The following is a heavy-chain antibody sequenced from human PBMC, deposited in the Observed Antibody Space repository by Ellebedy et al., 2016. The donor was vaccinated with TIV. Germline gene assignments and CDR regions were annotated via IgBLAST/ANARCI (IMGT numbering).Heavy chain of an antibody. J-gene: IGHJ4*02. Sequence: PGGSLRLSCAASGFTFRSYVMSRVRQPPGKGLEWVSRISGPGDNTYYADSVKGRFTISRDNSKNTLYLQMNSLRAEDTALYYCAGSGSYYWVDWGQGTPVTVSS. CDR2: ISGPGDNT. CDR1: GFTFRSYV. CDR3: AGSGSYYWVD. V-gene: IGHV3-23*01. D-gene: IGHD3-10*01.